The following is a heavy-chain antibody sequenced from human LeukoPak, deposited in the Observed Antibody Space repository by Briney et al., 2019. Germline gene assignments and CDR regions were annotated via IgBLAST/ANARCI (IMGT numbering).Heavy chain of an antibody. CDR2: INGDGRNI. D-gene: IGHD1-26*01. CDR1: GFTFSSYW. Sequence: PGGSLRLSCVASGFTFSSYWMHWVRQDPRKGLVWVSRINGDGRNINYADSVRGRFTISRENTQNSLYLQMNSLRAEDTAIYYCVRDRGTYRPIDYWGQGTLVTVSS. CDR3: VRDRGTYRPIDY. V-gene: IGHV3-74*01. J-gene: IGHJ4*02.